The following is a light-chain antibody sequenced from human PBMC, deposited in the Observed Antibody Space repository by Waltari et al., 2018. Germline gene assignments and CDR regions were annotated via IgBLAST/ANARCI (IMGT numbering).Light chain of an antibody. J-gene: IGLJ1*01. CDR2: DVS. CDR1: NSDVGGYNF. Sequence: QSALTQPASVSGSPGQSITISCTGSNSDVGGYNFVSWYQQHPGKAPKLMIYDVSNRPSGVSNRFSGSKSGNTASLTISWLQPEDAADYYCNSYSTSSTFVFGTGTRVTFL. CDR3: NSYSTSSTFV. V-gene: IGLV2-14*01.